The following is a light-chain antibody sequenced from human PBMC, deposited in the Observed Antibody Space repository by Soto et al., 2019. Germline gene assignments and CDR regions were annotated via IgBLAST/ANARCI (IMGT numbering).Light chain of an antibody. CDR3: QQYGSSPL. Sequence: EIVLTQSPGTLSLSPGERATLSCRASQSVSSSYLAWYQQKPGQAPRLLIYGASSRATGIPDRFSGSGSGTDFTLTISRLEPEDFAVYYCQQYGSSPLLGHGTKADIK. CDR1: QSVSSSY. V-gene: IGKV3-20*01. J-gene: IGKJ1*01. CDR2: GAS.